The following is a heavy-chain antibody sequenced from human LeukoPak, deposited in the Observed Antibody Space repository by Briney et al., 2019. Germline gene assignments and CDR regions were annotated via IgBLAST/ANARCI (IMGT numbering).Heavy chain of an antibody. CDR3: ARSLGSPGIVAAVTHFDY. D-gene: IGHD6-13*01. Sequence: PSETLSLTCTVSGGSISSYYWSWIRQPAGKGLEWIGRIYTSGSTNYNPSLKSRVTMSVDTSKNQFSLKLSSVTAADTAVYYCARSLGSPGIVAAVTHFDYWGQGTLVTVSS. CDR1: GGSISSYY. J-gene: IGHJ4*02. V-gene: IGHV4-4*07. CDR2: IYTSGST.